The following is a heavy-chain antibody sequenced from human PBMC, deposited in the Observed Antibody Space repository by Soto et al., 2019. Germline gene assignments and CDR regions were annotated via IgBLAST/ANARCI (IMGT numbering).Heavy chain of an antibody. Sequence: EVQLVESGGGLVQPGGSLRLSCAASGFTFSSYWMHWVRQAPGKGLVWVSRINSDGSSTSYADSVKGRFTISRDNAKNTLYQQMNSLRAEDTAVYYCARALGGHDYYYGMDVWGQGTTVTVS. V-gene: IGHV3-74*01. CDR1: GFTFSSYW. CDR2: INSDGSST. CDR3: ARALGGHDYYYGMDV. J-gene: IGHJ6*02. D-gene: IGHD3-3*01.